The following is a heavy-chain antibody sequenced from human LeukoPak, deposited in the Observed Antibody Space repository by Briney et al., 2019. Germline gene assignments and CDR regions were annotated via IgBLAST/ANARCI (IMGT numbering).Heavy chain of an antibody. V-gene: IGHV3-23*01. CDR2: ISGSGGST. J-gene: IGHJ4*02. CDR1: GFTFSSYA. Sequence: GGSLRLSCAASGFTFSSYAMSWVRQAPGKGLEWVSSISGSGGSTYYADSVKGRFTISRDNSKNTLYLQMNSLRAEDTAVYYCAKDRPLGDSSSWYVPFDYWGQGTLVTVSS. D-gene: IGHD6-13*01. CDR3: AKDRPLGDSSSWYVPFDY.